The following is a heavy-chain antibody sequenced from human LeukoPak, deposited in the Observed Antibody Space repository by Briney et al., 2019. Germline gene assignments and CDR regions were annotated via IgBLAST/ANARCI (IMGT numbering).Heavy chain of an antibody. CDR2: IKQDGSEK. CDR1: GFTFSSYW. Sequence: PGGSLRLSCAASGFTFSSYWMSWVRQAPGKGLEWGANIKQDGSEKYYVDSVKGRFTISRDNAKNSLYLQMNSLRAEDTAVYYCARQPNNYDILTGYYGDTRTGNDYWGQGTLVSVSS. V-gene: IGHV3-7*01. D-gene: IGHD3-9*01. J-gene: IGHJ4*02. CDR3: ARQPNNYDILTGYYGDTRTGNDY.